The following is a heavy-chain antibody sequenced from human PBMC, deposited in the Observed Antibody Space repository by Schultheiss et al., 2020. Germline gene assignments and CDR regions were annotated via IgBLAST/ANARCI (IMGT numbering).Heavy chain of an antibody. CDR1: GYSFIGYY. D-gene: IGHD1-1*01. Sequence: DSVKVSCKASGYSFIGYYIHWVRQAPGQGLEWMGRINPNSGVANYAQKFQGRVTMTRDTSISTAYMEVMRLTFDDTVVYYCARGRGTFDGFDFWGQGTRVTVSS. CDR3: ARGRGTFDGFDF. V-gene: IGHV1-2*05. CDR2: INPNSGVA. J-gene: IGHJ3*01.